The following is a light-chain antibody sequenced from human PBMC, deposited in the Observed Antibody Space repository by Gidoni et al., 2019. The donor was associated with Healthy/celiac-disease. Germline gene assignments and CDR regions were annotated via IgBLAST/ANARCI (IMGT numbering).Light chain of an antibody. CDR2: GAS. Sequence: EIVLTQSPGTLSWSPGERATLSCRASQSVSSSYLAWYQQKPGQAPRLLIYGASSRATGIPDRFSGSGSGTDFTLTISRLEPEDFAVYYCQQYGSSPGITFGGGTKVEIK. CDR3: QQYGSSPGIT. V-gene: IGKV3-20*01. CDR1: QSVSSSY. J-gene: IGKJ4*01.